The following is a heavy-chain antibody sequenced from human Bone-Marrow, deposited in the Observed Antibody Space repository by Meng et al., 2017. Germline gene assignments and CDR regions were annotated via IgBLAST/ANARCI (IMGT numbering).Heavy chain of an antibody. CDR1: GFTFTSSA. V-gene: IGHV1-58*01. Sequence: SVKVSCKASGFTFTSSAVQWVRQARGPRLGWRGWIVVGSGNTNYAQKFQERVTITRDMYTSTAYMELSSLRSEDTAVYYCAVTAMVTYDAFDIWGQGTMVTVSS. CDR2: IVVGSGNT. CDR3: AVTAMVTYDAFDI. D-gene: IGHD5-18*01. J-gene: IGHJ3*02.